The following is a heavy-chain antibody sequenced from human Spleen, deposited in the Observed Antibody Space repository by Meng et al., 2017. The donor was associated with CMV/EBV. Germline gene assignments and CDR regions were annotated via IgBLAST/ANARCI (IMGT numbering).Heavy chain of an antibody. J-gene: IGHJ5*02. Sequence: YTFPGYYMHWVRQAPGQGLEWMGWINPNSGGTNYAQKFQGRVTMTRDTSISTAYMELSRLRSDDTAVYYCARDRYCSSTSCYGGWFDPWGQGTLVTVSS. CDR1: YTFPGYY. CDR3: ARDRYCSSTSCYGGWFDP. V-gene: IGHV1-2*02. D-gene: IGHD2-2*01. CDR2: INPNSGGT.